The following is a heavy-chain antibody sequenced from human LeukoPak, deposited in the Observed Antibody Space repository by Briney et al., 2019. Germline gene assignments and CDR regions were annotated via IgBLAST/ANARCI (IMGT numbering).Heavy chain of an antibody. CDR1: GYTFTTYS. CDR3: AREDQLWFGELLFLHAFDI. Sequence: ASVKVSCKASGYTFTTYSMNWVRQAPGQGLEWMGWINTNTGNPTYAQGFTGRFVFSLDTSVSTAYLQISSLKAEDTAVYYCAREDQLWFGELLFLHAFDIWGQGTMVTVSS. J-gene: IGHJ3*02. V-gene: IGHV7-4-1*02. D-gene: IGHD3-10*01. CDR2: INTNTGNP.